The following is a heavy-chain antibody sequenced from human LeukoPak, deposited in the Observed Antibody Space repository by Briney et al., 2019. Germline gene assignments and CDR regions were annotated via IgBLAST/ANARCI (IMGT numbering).Heavy chain of an antibody. Sequence: GASVKVSCKASGYTFTSYAMHWARQAPGQRLEWMGWINAGNGNTKYSQKFQGRVTITRDTSASTAYMELSSLRSEDAAVYYCARGKFTRMYYYDSSASLVADYWGQGTLVTVSS. CDR3: ARGKFTRMYYYDSSASLVADY. J-gene: IGHJ4*02. D-gene: IGHD3-22*01. CDR1: GYTFTSYA. CDR2: INAGNGNT. V-gene: IGHV1-3*01.